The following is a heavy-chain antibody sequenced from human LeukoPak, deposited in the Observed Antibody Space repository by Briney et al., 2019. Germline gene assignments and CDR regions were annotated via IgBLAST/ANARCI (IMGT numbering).Heavy chain of an antibody. J-gene: IGHJ4*02. Sequence: ASVKVSCKASGYTYTGYYMHRVRQAPGQGLEWMGWINPNSGGTNYAQKFQGRVTMTRDTSISTAYMELSRLRSDDTAVYYCAREEYSGYEIFDYWGQGTLVTLSS. CDR1: GYTYTGYY. CDR2: INPNSGGT. V-gene: IGHV1-2*02. D-gene: IGHD5-12*01. CDR3: AREEYSGYEIFDY.